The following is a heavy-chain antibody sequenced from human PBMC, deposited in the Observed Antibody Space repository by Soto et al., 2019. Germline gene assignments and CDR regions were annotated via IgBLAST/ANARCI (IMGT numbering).Heavy chain of an antibody. Sequence: SETLSLTCTVSGGSLSSYYWSWIRQSPGKGLENLGYIYFSDSTNYNPSSKSTLYLQMNSLRAEDTALHYCAKGRSYYYYYGVDVWGQGTTVTVSS. V-gene: IGHV4-4*09. CDR3: VDV. J-gene: IGHJ6*02. D-gene: IGHD3-10*01. CDR2: IYFSDST. CDR1: GGSLSSYY.